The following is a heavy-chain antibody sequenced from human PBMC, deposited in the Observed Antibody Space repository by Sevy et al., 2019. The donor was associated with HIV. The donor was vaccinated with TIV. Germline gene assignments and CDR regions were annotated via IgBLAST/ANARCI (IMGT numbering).Heavy chain of an antibody. CDR3: ARLVGYCSGGRCSIIDF. D-gene: IGHD2-15*01. J-gene: IGHJ4*02. CDR2: ISYDARKK. V-gene: IGHV3-30*01. CDR1: GFGLSNHA. Sequence: GGSLRLSCAASGFGLSNHAMIWVRQAPGKGLVWVAGISYDARKKYYADSVRGRFTISRDDSKNTLYLQMNSLTTEDTAVYYCARLVGYCSGGRCSIIDFWGQGTLVTVSS.